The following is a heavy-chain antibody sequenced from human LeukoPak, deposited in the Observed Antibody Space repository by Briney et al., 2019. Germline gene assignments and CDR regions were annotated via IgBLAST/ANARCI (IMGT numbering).Heavy chain of an antibody. Sequence: ASVKVSCKASGYTFTSYFISWVRQAPGQGLEWMGWISVYNSNTNYAQKLQDRVTMTTDTSTSTAYMELRSLRSDDTAVYYCARANHRVINYYYYYYYMDVWGKGTTVTVSS. V-gene: IGHV1-18*01. CDR3: ARANHRVINYYYYYYYMDV. CDR2: ISVYNSNT. D-gene: IGHD1-14*01. J-gene: IGHJ6*03. CDR1: GYTFTSYF.